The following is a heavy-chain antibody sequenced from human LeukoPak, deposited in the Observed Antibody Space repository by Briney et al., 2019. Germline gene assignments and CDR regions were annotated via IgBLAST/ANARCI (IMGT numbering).Heavy chain of an antibody. CDR2: ISGGGVTT. CDR1: GFTSIAYA. V-gene: IGHV3-23*01. CDR3: ARNQQLGGHSYYYYGMDV. Sequence: GGSLRLFCVGSGFTSIAYALTWARQAPGKGLEWVSGISGGGVTTYYADSVKGRFTISRDNSKNTLYLQMNSLRADDTAIYYCARNQQLGGHSYYYYGMDVWGQGTTVTVSS. D-gene: IGHD3-16*01. J-gene: IGHJ6*02.